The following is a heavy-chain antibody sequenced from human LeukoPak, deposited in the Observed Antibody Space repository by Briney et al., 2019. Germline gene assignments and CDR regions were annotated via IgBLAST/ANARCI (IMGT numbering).Heavy chain of an antibody. CDR2: INGDGRAT. CDR3: ARDINWVQVDD. D-gene: IGHD7-27*01. V-gene: IGHV3-74*01. J-gene: IGHJ4*02. CDR1: GVTFSGHW. Sequence: GGSLRLSCAPSGVTFSGHWLYWVRQAPGKGLAWVSRINGDGRATNYTRSMKGRFTISRDNAKNILYVQMNSLREDDTAVYYCARDINWVQVDDWGQGILVSV.